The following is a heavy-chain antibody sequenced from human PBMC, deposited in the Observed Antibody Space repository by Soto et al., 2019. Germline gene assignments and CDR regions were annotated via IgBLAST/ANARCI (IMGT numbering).Heavy chain of an antibody. J-gene: IGHJ4*02. V-gene: IGHV3-23*01. Sequence: EVPLLESGGGLVQPGGSLRLSCAASGFTFSSYAMSWVRQAPGQGLEWVSAISGSGGRTYYADSVKGRFTISRDNSKNTLYRQMNSLRAEDTAVYYCAKDYFSSGYYYGFDYWGQGTLVNVSS. D-gene: IGHD3-22*01. CDR3: AKDYFSSGYYYGFDY. CDR1: GFTFSSYA. CDR2: ISGSGGRT.